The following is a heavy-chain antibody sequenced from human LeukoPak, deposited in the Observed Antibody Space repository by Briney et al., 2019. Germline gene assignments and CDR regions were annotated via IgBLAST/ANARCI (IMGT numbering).Heavy chain of an antibody. D-gene: IGHD6-13*01. CDR3: ARYSSSWYTLGF. Sequence: KSSETLSLTCGVSGFSISSGYHWGWIRQPPGKGLVWIGSIYHTGSTYYNPSLKSRVTISVDTSKNQFSLRLSSVTAADTAVYYCARYSSSWYTLGFWGQGTLVTVSS. J-gene: IGHJ4*02. V-gene: IGHV4-38-2*01. CDR2: IYHTGST. CDR1: GFSISSGYH.